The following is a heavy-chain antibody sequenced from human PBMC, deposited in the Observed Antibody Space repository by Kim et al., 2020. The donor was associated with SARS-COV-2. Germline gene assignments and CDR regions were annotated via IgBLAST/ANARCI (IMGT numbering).Heavy chain of an antibody. J-gene: IGHJ6*02. V-gene: IGHV4-59*08. CDR1: GGSISSYY. CDR2: IYYSGST. CDR3: ARHLYQLLDANYGMDV. D-gene: IGHD2-2*01. Sequence: SETLSLTCTVSGGSISSYYWSWIRQPPGKGLEWIGYIYYSGSTNYNPSLKSRVTISVDTSKNQFSLKLSSVTAADTAVYYCARHLYQLLDANYGMDVWGQGTTVTVSS.